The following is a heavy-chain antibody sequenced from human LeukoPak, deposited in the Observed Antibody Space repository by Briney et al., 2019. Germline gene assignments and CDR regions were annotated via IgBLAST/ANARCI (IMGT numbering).Heavy chain of an antibody. J-gene: IGHJ5*02. Sequence: PSETLSLTCAVYGESFSDYYWSWLRQPPEKGLEWLGQISHDGNTNYNPSLKSRVTLSTDTSKNQFSPRLTSVTTADTAIYYCARRRDWNDVLDPWGQGTPVTVSS. CDR1: GESFSDYY. V-gene: IGHV4-34*01. CDR3: ARRRDWNDVLDP. CDR2: ISHDGNT. D-gene: IGHD1-1*01.